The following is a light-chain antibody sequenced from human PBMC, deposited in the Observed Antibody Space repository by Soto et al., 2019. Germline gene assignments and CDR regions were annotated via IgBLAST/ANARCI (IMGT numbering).Light chain of an antibody. V-gene: IGLV4-69*01. CDR1: SGHINYA. Sequence: QSVLTQSPSASASLGASVKLTCTLSSGHINYAIAWHQQQPEKGPRYLMKLNSDGSHNKGDGIPDRFSGSSSGAERHLTISSLQSEDEADYYCQTWGTAIHDVVFGGGTKLTVL. J-gene: IGLJ2*01. CDR3: QTWGTAIHDVV. CDR2: LNSDGSH.